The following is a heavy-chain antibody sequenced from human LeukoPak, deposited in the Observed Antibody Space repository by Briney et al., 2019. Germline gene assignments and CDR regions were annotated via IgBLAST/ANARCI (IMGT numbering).Heavy chain of an antibody. CDR1: GFDFYNYA. CDR2: ITGSGENA. Sequence: PGESLRLPCTASGFDFYNYAMAGVRLAPGKGLEWVSGITGSGENAYFADSVKGRFTISRDNSKNTLHLEMHSLRAEDTAVYYCAKDHMYSSSSSWFDPWGQGTLVIVSS. J-gene: IGHJ5*02. D-gene: IGHD6-6*01. V-gene: IGHV3-23*01. CDR3: AKDHMYSSSSSWFDP.